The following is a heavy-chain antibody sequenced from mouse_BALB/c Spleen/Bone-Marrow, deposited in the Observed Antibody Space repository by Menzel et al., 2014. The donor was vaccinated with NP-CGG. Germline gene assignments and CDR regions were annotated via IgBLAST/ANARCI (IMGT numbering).Heavy chain of an antibody. J-gene: IGHJ4*01. CDR1: RFTFSSYG. D-gene: IGHD1-1*01. CDR3: ARDRYYGYAMDY. V-gene: IGHV5-6-3*01. Sequence: EVKVEESGGGLVQPGGSLKLSCAASRFTFSSYGMSWVRQTPDKRLALVATINSNGGSTYYPDSVKGRFTISRDNAKNTLYLQMSSLKSEDTAMYYCARDRYYGYAMDYWGQGTSVTVSS. CDR2: INSNGGST.